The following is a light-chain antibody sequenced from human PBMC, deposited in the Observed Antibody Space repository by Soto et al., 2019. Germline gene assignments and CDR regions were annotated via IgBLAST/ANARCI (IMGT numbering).Light chain of an antibody. J-gene: IGLJ3*02. V-gene: IGLV1-40*01. Sequence: LAQPPSVSGAPGQRVTISCSNIGAAYDVHWYQQLPGTAPKLLIFGNSRRPSGVPDRFSGAKSGTSASLAITGLQAEDEADYYCQSYDRNLRGWVFGGGTKLTVL. CDR1: SNIGAAYD. CDR3: QSYDRNLRGWV. CDR2: GNS.